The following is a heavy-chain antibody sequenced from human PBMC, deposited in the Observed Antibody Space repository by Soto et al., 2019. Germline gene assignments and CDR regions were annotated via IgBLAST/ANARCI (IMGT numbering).Heavy chain of an antibody. CDR2: ISYDGSNK. CDR3: AKDEGYSSSWRYYFDY. Sequence: VQLVESGGGLVQPGGSLRLSCAASGFTFSSYEMNWVRQAPGKGLEWVAIISYDGSNKYYADSVKGRFTISRDNSKNTLYLQMNSLRGEDTAVYYCAKDEGYSSSWRYYFDYWGQGTLVTVSS. J-gene: IGHJ4*02. CDR1: GFTFSSYE. V-gene: IGHV3-30*18. D-gene: IGHD6-13*01.